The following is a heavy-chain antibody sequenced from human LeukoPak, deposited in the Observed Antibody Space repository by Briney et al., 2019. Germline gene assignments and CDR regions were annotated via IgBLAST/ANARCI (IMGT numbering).Heavy chain of an antibody. Sequence: ASVKVSCKASGYTFTGYYMHWVRQAPGQGLEWMGWINPNSGGTNYAQKFQGRVTVTRDTSISTAYMELSRLRSDDAAGYYCARGGGWGSAPRFDPWGQGTLVTVSS. CDR2: INPNSGGT. J-gene: IGHJ5*02. V-gene: IGHV1-2*02. CDR1: GYTFTGYY. D-gene: IGHD7-27*01. CDR3: ARGGGWGSAPRFDP.